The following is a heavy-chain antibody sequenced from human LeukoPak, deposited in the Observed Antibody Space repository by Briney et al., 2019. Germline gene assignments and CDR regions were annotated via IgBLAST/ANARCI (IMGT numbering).Heavy chain of an antibody. V-gene: IGHV1-46*01. CDR2: INPSGGST. D-gene: IGHD2-21*02. J-gene: IGHJ4*02. Sequence: ASVKVSCKTSGYSFTSYYIHWVRQAPGQGLEWMGIINPSGGSTTYAQKFQGRLTMASDTSTSTVYMELSSLRSEDTAMYYCARAPLGGDTYWGQGTLVTVSS. CDR3: ARAPLGGDTY. CDR1: GYSFTSYY.